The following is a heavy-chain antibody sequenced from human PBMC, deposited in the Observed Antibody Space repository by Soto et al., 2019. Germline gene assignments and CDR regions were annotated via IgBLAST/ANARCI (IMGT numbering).Heavy chain of an antibody. CDR1: GGSISSSSYY. D-gene: IGHD2-2*01. V-gene: IGHV4-39*01. CDR2: IYYSGST. CDR3: ARLVVPAATFDY. J-gene: IGHJ4*02. Sequence: PSETLSLTCTVSGGSISSSSYYWGWIRQPPGKGLEWIGSIYYSGSTYYNPSLKSRVTISVDTSKNQFSLKLSSVTAADTAVYYCARLVVPAATFDYWGQGTLVTVSS.